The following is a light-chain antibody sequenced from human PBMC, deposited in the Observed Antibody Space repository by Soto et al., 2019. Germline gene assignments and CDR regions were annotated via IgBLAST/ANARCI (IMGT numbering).Light chain of an antibody. CDR1: QSVSSD. CDR2: GAS. Sequence: EIVMTQSPATLSVSPGERATLSCRASQSVSSDLAWYQQKPGQAPRLLIYGASTRATDIPTRFTGSGSGTEFTLTISSLQSEDFAVYYCQQYYTWPETFGQGTKLEIK. J-gene: IGKJ2*01. CDR3: QQYYTWPET. V-gene: IGKV3-15*01.